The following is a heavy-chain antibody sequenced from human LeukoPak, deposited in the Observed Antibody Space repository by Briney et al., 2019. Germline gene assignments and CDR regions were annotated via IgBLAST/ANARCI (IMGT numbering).Heavy chain of an antibody. D-gene: IGHD1-26*01. V-gene: IGHV4-38-2*01. CDR3: ARGTRVGDAFDI. CDR1: GYSISSGYY. Sequence: PSETLSLTCAVSGYSISSGYYWGWIRQPPGKGLEWIGSIYHSGSTYYNPSLKSRVTISVDTSKNQFSLKLSSVTAADTAVYYCARGTRVGDAFDIWGQGTEVTVSS. J-gene: IGHJ3*02. CDR2: IYHSGST.